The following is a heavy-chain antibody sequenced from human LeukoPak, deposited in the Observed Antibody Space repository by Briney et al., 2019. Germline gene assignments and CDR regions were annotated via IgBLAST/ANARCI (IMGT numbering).Heavy chain of an antibody. CDR2: INTNTGNP. CDR1: GYTFTSYA. D-gene: IGHD3-10*01. Sequence: ASVKVSCKASGYTFTSYAMNWVRQAPGQGLEWMGWINTNTGNPTYAQGFTGRFVFSLDTSVSTAYLQISSLKAEDTAVYYCARGAIWFGELSYFDYWGQGTLVTVSS. CDR3: ARGAIWFGELSYFDY. J-gene: IGHJ4*02. V-gene: IGHV7-4-1*02.